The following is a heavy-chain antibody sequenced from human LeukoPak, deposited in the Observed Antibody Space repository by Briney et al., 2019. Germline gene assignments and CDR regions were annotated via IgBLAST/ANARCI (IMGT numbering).Heavy chain of an antibody. V-gene: IGHV1-8*03. CDR2: MNPNSGNT. J-gene: IGHJ5*02. CDR3: ARRTWYRNWFDP. CDR1: GYTFIGYC. D-gene: IGHD1-26*01. Sequence: ASVKVSCKASGYTFIGYCVHWVRQATGQGLEWMGWMNPNSGNTGYAQKFQGRVTITRNTSISTAYMELSSLRSEDTAVYYCARRTWYRNWFDPWGQGTLVTVSS.